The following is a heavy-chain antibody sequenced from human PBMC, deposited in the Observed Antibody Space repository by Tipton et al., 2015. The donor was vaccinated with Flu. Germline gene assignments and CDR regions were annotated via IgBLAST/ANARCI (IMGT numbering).Heavy chain of an antibody. J-gene: IGHJ4*02. CDR3: ARQSSYGCFDY. CDR2: ISYDGSNK. CDR1: GFTFSSYA. Sequence: SLRLSCAASGFTFSSYAMHWVRQAPGKGLEWVAVISYDGSNKYYADSVKGRFTISRDNSKNTLYLQMNSLRAEDTAVYYCARQSSYGCFDYWGQGTLVTVSS. D-gene: IGHD5-18*01. V-gene: IGHV3-30-3*01.